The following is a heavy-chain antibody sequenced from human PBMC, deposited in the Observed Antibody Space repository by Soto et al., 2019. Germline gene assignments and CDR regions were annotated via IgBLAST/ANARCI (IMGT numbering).Heavy chain of an antibody. CDR2: IYYSGST. CDR1: GGSISSYY. J-gene: IGHJ4*02. D-gene: IGHD3-22*01. V-gene: IGHV4-59*01. CDR3: AGYDSSGYYGSESDY. Sequence: PSETLSLTCTVSGGSISSYYWSWIRQPPGKGLEWIGYIYYSGSTNYNPSLKSRVTISVDTSKNQFSLKLSSVTAADTAVYYCAGYDSSGYYGSESDYWGQGTLVTVSS.